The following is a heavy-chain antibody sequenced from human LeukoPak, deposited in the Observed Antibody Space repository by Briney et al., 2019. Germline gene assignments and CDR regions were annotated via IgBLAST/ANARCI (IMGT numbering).Heavy chain of an antibody. Sequence: SETLSLTCTVSGGSISSYYWSWIRQPPGKRLECIGYIYYTGTTNYNPSLKSRVTLSVDTSKNQFSLRLSSVTAADTAVYYCARGSSGYYIPWFDPWGQGTLVTVSS. CDR2: IYYTGTT. CDR3: ARGSSGYYIPWFDP. J-gene: IGHJ5*02. D-gene: IGHD3-3*01. CDR1: GGSISSYY. V-gene: IGHV4-59*01.